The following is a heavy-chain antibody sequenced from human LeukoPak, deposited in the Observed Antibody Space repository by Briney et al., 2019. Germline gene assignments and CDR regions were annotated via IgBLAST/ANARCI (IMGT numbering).Heavy chain of an antibody. CDR3: ARDLLGVIIPSY. CDR2: IYSGGST. D-gene: IGHD3-3*01. V-gene: IGHV3-66*02. J-gene: IGHJ4*02. CDR1: GFTVSSNY. Sequence: GGSLRLSCAASGFTVSSNYMSWVRQAPGKGLEWVSVIYSGGSTYYADSVKGRFTISRDNSKNTLYLPMNSLRAEDTAVYYCARDLLGVIIPSYWGQGTLVTVS.